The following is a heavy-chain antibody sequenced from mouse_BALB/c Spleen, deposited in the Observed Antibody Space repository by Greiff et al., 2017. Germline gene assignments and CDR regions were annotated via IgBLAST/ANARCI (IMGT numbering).Heavy chain of an antibody. CDR2: ILPGSGST. Sequence: QVQLKQSGAELMKPGASVKISCKATGYTFSSYWIEWVKQRPGHGLEWIGEILPGSGSTNYNEKFKGKATFTADTSSNTAYMQLSSLTSEDSAVYYCASGAMITTFDAMDYWGQGTSVTVSS. J-gene: IGHJ4*01. V-gene: IGHV1-9*01. CDR3: ASGAMITTFDAMDY. CDR1: GYTFSSYW. D-gene: IGHD2-4*01.